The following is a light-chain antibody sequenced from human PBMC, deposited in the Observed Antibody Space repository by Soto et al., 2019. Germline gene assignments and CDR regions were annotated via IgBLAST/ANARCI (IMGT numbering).Light chain of an antibody. CDR2: GTS. CDR1: QSISNNH. Sequence: EIVLTQSPGTLSLSPGERVTLSCRASQSISNNHLAWYQQKPGQAHRLLIHGTSNRATGIPDRFSGSGSGTDFTLTFSRLEPEDFAVYYCEYYGTSITFGGGTKVDIK. CDR3: EYYGTSIT. J-gene: IGKJ4*01. V-gene: IGKV3-20*01.